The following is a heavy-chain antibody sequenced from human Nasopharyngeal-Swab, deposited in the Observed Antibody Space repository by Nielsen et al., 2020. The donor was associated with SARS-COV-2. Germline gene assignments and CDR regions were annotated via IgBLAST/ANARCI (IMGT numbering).Heavy chain of an antibody. CDR2: ISYDGSNK. J-gene: IGHJ6*02. CDR1: GFTFSSYG. Sequence: GESLKISCAASGFTFSSYGMHWVRQAPGKGLEWVAVISYDGSNKYYEDSVKGRFTISRDNTKNTLYLQMNSLRAEDTAVYYCAKRSDYDFWSGGLYYYYYGMDVWGQGTTVTVSS. D-gene: IGHD3-3*01. CDR3: AKRSDYDFWSGGLYYYYYGMDV. V-gene: IGHV3-30*18.